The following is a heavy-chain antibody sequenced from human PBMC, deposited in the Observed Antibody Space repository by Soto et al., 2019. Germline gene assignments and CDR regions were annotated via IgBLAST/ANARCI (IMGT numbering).Heavy chain of an antibody. D-gene: IGHD6-19*01. Sequence: PGGSLRLSCAASGFTFSIYGMHWVRHAPGKGLEWVAVISYDGSNKYYADSVKGRFTISRDNSKNTLYLQMNSLRAEDTAVYYCAKGGIAVASPPGWGGGNYYYGMDVWGQGTTVTVSS. CDR3: AKGGIAVASPPGWGGGNYYYGMDV. CDR1: GFTFSIYG. CDR2: ISYDGSNK. V-gene: IGHV3-30*18. J-gene: IGHJ6*02.